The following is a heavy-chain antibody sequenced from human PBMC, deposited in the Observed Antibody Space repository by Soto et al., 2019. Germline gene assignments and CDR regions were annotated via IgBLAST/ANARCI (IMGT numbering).Heavy chain of an antibody. D-gene: IGHD3-3*01. CDR3: ARVFGGDDFWTGYPLYYYYYYMDV. CDR1: GFTFSSYW. Sequence: GRSLRLSCTASGFTFSSYWMHWVRQAPGKGLVWVSRINSDGSSTSYADSVKGRFTISRDNAKNTLYLQMNSLRAEDTAVYYCARVFGGDDFWTGYPLYYYYYYMDVWGKGTTVTVSS. CDR2: INSDGSST. J-gene: IGHJ6*03. V-gene: IGHV3-74*01.